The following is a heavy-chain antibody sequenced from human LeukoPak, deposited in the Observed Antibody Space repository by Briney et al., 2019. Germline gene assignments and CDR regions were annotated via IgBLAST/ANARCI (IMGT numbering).Heavy chain of an antibody. V-gene: IGHV1-2*02. CDR3: ARSPDILTGEKFDY. Sequence: GPSVKVSCKASGYTFTGYYVHWVRQAPGQGLEWMGWMNPKSGGTNYAQKFEARVTMNRDTSISTAYMELSRLRFDDTAVYYCARSPDILTGEKFDYWGQGTLVTVSS. J-gene: IGHJ4*02. CDR1: GYTFTGYY. CDR2: MNPKSGGT. D-gene: IGHD3-9*01.